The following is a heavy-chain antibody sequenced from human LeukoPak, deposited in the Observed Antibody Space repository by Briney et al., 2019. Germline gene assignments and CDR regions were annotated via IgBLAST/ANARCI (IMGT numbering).Heavy chain of an antibody. D-gene: IGHD3-22*01. V-gene: IGHV1-2*02. CDR3: ARGRYYDSGGYDYFDY. J-gene: IGHJ4*02. Sequence: ASVTVSCKASGYTFTDYYMDWVRQAPGQGLEWMGWINPNTGDTKYVQKFQGRVTMTRDTSISTAYMELSRLRSDDTAVYYCARGRYYDSGGYDYFDYWDEGTLATLSS. CDR1: GYTFTDYY. CDR2: INPNTGDT.